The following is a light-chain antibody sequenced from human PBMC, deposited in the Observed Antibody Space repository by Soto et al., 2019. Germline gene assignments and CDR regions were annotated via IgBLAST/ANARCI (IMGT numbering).Light chain of an antibody. CDR1: QSISSW. CDR3: QQYNSYSPWT. J-gene: IGKJ1*01. CDR2: QAS. V-gene: IGKV1-5*01. Sequence: DIQMTQSPSTLSASVGDRVTITCRASQSISSWLAWYQQKPGKAPKLVIYQASSLESGVPSRFSGSGSGTEFTLTISSLQPDDFANYYCQQYNSYSPWTFGQGTKVDIK.